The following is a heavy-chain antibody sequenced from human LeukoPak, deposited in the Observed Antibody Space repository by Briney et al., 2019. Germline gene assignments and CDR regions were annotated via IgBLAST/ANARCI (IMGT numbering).Heavy chain of an antibody. Sequence: PSETLSLTCTVSGGSISTSTYYWGWIRQPPGKGLEWIATIYYSGSTYYSPSLKSRVTMSVDTSKNQFSLRLSSVTAADTAVYYCASYIVATISDAFDIWGQGTMVTVSS. J-gene: IGHJ3*02. CDR2: IYYSGST. V-gene: IGHV4-39*01. CDR3: ASYIVATISDAFDI. CDR1: GGSISTSTYY. D-gene: IGHD5-12*01.